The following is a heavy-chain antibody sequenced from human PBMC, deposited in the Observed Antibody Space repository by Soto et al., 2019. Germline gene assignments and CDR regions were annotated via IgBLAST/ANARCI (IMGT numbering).Heavy chain of an antibody. Sequence: QVQLVESGGGVVQPGRSLRLSCAASGFTFSSYGMHWVRQAPGKGLEWVAVIWYDGSNKYYADSVKGRFTLSRDNSKNTLYLQMNSLRAEDTAVYYCAREFGGYSYDYWGQGTLVTVSS. CDR2: IWYDGSNK. D-gene: IGHD5-18*01. V-gene: IGHV3-33*01. CDR3: AREFGGYSYDY. J-gene: IGHJ4*02. CDR1: GFTFSSYG.